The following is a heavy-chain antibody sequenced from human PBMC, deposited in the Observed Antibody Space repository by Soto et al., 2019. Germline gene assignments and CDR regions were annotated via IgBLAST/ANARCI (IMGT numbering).Heavy chain of an antibody. V-gene: IGHV4-59*08. D-gene: IGHD3-10*01. CDR3: ARYGFGSGSFDWFDP. CDR2: IYYSGST. J-gene: IGHJ5*02. CDR1: GGSISSYY. Sequence: SETLSLTCTVSGGSISSYYWSWIRQPPGKGLEWIGYIYYSGSTNYNPSLKSRVTISVDTSKNQFSLKLSSVTAADTAMYYCARYGFGSGSFDWFDPWGQVTLVTVSS.